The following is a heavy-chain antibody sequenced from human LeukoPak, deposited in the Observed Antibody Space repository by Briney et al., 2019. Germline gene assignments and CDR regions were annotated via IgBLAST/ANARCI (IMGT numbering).Heavy chain of an antibody. CDR1: LDSTTSNF. CDR2: IHRSGSP. V-gene: IGHV4-4*02. J-gene: IGHJ4*02. Sequence: SETVSLTCTVSLDSTTSNFWSWVRQPPGKGLEWIGEIHRSGSPNYNPSLQSRVTISIDRSRNQIVLELSSVTAADTAVYYCAREILGGFNPGAYWGQGILVTVSS. D-gene: IGHD1-14*01. CDR3: AREILGGFNPGAY.